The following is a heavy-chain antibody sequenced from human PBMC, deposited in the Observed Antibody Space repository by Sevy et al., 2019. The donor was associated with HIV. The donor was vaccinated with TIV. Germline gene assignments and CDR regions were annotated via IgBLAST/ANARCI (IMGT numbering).Heavy chain of an antibody. CDR2: ISSNGGST. Sequence: GGSLRLSCAASKLTFTNAWMHWVRQAPGKGPKYVSAISSNGGSTYYADSVKGRFIISRDNSKNTLELQMSSLRDEDTAVYYCVKGVDILGAASRYFYGMDVWGRGTTVTVSS. J-gene: IGHJ6*02. CDR3: VKGVDILGAASRYFYGMDV. CDR1: KLTFTNAW. D-gene: IGHD5-12*01. V-gene: IGHV3-64D*06.